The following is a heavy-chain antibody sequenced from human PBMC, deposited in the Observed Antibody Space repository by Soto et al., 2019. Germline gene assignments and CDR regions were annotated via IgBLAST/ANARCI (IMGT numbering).Heavy chain of an antibody. J-gene: IGHJ5*02. Sequence: QVQLVQSGGEVKKPGASVRVSCKDSGYTFTSYGISWVRQAPGQGLEWMGWLKTYNGNTNYAQKFQGTVIMTTVTSTSTSYLELRSLGSDDTAVYYCARDVLYSTSVDRRFDPWGQGTLVTVSS. V-gene: IGHV1-18*01. CDR3: ARDVLYSTSVDRRFDP. D-gene: IGHD6-6*01. CDR2: LKTYNGNT. CDR1: GYTFTSYG.